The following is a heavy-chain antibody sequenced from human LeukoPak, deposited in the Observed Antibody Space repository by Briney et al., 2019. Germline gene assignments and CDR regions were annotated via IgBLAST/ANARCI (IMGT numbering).Heavy chain of an antibody. CDR3: ARDSGDGSGIYYPYGMDV. D-gene: IGHD3-10*01. CDR1: GFTFSSYN. J-gene: IGHJ6*02. V-gene: IGHV3-21*01. Sequence: GGSLRLSCAASGFTFSSYNMNWVRQAPGKGLEWVSSISRSSIYIYYADSVKGRFTISRDNAENSLSLQMNSLRAEDTAVYYCARDSGDGSGIYYPYGMDVWGQGTTVTVSS. CDR2: ISRSSIYI.